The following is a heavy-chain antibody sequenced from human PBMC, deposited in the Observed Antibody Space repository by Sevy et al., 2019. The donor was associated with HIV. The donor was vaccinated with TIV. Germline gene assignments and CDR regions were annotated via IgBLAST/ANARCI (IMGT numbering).Heavy chain of an antibody. V-gene: IGHV1-69*13. J-gene: IGHJ4*02. D-gene: IGHD4-4*01. CDR3: ARGPLDSNERPYYFDY. CDR2: IIPIFGTA. Sequence: ASVKVSCKASGGTFSSYAISWVRQAPGQGLEWMGGIIPIFGTANYAQKFQGRVTITADESTSTAYMELSSLRSEDTAVYYCARGPLDSNERPYYFDYWGQGTLVTVSS. CDR1: GGTFSSYA.